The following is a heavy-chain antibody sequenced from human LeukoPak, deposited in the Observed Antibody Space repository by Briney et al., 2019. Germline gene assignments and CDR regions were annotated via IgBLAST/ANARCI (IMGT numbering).Heavy chain of an antibody. J-gene: IGHJ4*02. CDR2: ISSSSSYI. Sequence: GGSLRLSCAASGFTFSSYSMNWVRQAPGKGLEWVSSISSSSSYIYYADSVKGRFTISRDNAKNSLYLQMNSLRAEDTAVYYCARDDNPVTDIVVVPARPYWGQGTLVTVSS. D-gene: IGHD2-2*01. V-gene: IGHV3-21*01. CDR3: ARDDNPVTDIVVVPARPY. CDR1: GFTFSSYS.